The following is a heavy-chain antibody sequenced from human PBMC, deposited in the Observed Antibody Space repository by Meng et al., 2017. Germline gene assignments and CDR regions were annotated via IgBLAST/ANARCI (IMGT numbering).Heavy chain of an antibody. Sequence: EVRLGESGGGLVKPGGSLGLSCAASGFTFSSYDMHWVRQATGKGLEWVSAIGTAGDTYYPGSVKGRFTISRENAKNSLYLQMNSLRAGDTAVYYCARAHGYGVYDYWGQGTLVTVSS. CDR3: ARAHGYGVYDY. CDR2: IGTAGDT. CDR1: GFTFSSYD. J-gene: IGHJ4*02. V-gene: IGHV3-13*01. D-gene: IGHD2-15*01.